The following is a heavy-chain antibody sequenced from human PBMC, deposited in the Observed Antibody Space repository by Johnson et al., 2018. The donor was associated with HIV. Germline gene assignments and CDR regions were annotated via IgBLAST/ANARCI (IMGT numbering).Heavy chain of an antibody. CDR3: AKQHEQLVEPDAFDI. CDR1: GFTFSSYG. Sequence: QMQLVESGGGVVQPGKSLRLSCAASGFTFSSYGMHWVRQAAGKGLEWVALIWYDGSNKYYADSVKGRFTTSRDNSKNTLYLQMNSLRAEDTAVYYCAKQHEQLVEPDAFDIWGQGTMVTVSS. CDR2: IWYDGSNK. V-gene: IGHV3-33*06. D-gene: IGHD6-6*01. J-gene: IGHJ3*02.